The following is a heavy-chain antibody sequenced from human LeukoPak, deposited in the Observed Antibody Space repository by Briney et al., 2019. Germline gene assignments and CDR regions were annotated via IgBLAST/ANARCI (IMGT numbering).Heavy chain of an antibody. Sequence: GGSLRLSCAASRFTFSSYWMSWVRQAPGKGLEWVANIKQDGNEKYYVDSVKGRFTISRDNAKKSLYLQMHSLRAEDTAVYYCARHLSGVTGYTYGRGIDYWGQGTLVTVSS. V-gene: IGHV3-7*01. CDR1: RFTFSSYW. CDR2: IKQDGNEK. J-gene: IGHJ4*02. CDR3: ARHLSGVTGYTYGRGIDY. D-gene: IGHD5-18*01.